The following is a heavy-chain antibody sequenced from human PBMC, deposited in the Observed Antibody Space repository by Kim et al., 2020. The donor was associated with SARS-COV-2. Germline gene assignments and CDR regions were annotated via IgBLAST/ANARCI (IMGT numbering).Heavy chain of an antibody. D-gene: IGHD5-12*01. Sequence: EQKFQGRVTITADESTSTAYMELSSLRSEDTAVYYCARELYSGYDYVNDYWGQGTLVTVSS. CDR3: ARELYSGYDYVNDY. J-gene: IGHJ4*02. V-gene: IGHV1-69*01.